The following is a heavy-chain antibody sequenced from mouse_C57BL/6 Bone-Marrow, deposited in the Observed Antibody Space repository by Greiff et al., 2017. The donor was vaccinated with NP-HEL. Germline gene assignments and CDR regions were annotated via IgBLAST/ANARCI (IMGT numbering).Heavy chain of an antibody. CDR1: GFTFSSYA. J-gene: IGHJ4*01. CDR3: ARSYDRYAMDY. Sequence: EVKVVESGGGLVKPGGSLKLSCAASGFTFSSYAMSWVRQTPEKRLEWVATISDGGSYTYYPDNVKGRFTISRDNAKNNLYLQMSHLKSEDTAMYYCARSYDRYAMDYWGQGTSVTVSS. CDR2: ISDGGSYT. V-gene: IGHV5-4*03. D-gene: IGHD2-3*01.